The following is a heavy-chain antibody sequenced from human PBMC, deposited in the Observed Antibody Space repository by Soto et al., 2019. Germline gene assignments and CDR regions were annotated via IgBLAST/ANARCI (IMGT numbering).Heavy chain of an antibody. J-gene: IGHJ4*02. CDR1: GFTFSSYA. CDR2: ITFRGDYT. CDR3: AKLATMGVFDN. Sequence: EVQLLESGVGLVQPGGSLRLSGAASGFTFSSYAMSWVRQAPGKGLEWLASITFRGDYTYYADSVKGRFTLSRDNSRNRLDLQMDSLKVEDTALYYCAKLATMGVFDNWGQGTLLTVSS. V-gene: IGHV3-23*01. D-gene: IGHD1-26*01.